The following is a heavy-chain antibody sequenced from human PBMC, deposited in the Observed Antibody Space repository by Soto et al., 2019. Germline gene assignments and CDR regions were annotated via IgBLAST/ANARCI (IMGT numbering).Heavy chain of an antibody. V-gene: IGHV2-5*02. J-gene: IGHJ4*02. CDR2: IYWDDDK. CDR1: GFSLTTSGVG. CDR3: AHRGYMYGNWDHGYFDY. D-gene: IGHD5-18*01. Sequence: QITLKESGPTRVRPTQTLALTCTFSGFSLTTSGVGVGWIRKTPGKALEWLAVIYWDDDKRYSPSLKSRLTITKDTYKNQVVLTLADMDPVDTATYFCAHRGYMYGNWDHGYFDYWGQGILVTVSS.